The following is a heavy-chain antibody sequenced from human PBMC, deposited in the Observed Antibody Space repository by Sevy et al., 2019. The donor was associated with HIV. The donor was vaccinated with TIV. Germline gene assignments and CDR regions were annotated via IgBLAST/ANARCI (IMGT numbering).Heavy chain of an antibody. CDR2: INDSGIT. CDR3: ARSPPVVVVPGAPSWFDP. Sequence: SGTLSLTCAVHGGSFSGYYWSWIRESPGKGLEWIGEINDSGITNYNPSLKSRVTISVDTSKKAFSLRLSSVTAADTAVYYCARSPPVVVVPGAPSWFDPWGQGTLVTVSS. D-gene: IGHD2-2*01. CDR1: GGSFSGYY. V-gene: IGHV4-34*01. J-gene: IGHJ5*02.